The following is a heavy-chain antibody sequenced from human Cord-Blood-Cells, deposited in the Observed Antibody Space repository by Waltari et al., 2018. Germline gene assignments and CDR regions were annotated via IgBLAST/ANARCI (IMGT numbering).Heavy chain of an antibody. D-gene: IGHD2-15*01. J-gene: IGHJ6*02. V-gene: IGHV4-34*01. CDR2: INHSGST. Sequence: QVQLQQWGAGLLKPSETLSLTCAVYGGSFSGYYWSWIRQPPGKGLAWIGEINHSGSTNHNPSLKSRGTISVDTSKNQFSLKLSSVTAADTAVYYCARLRGYCSGGSCYSYYYYGMDVWGQGTTVTVSS. CDR1: GGSFSGYY. CDR3: ARLRGYCSGGSCYSYYYYGMDV.